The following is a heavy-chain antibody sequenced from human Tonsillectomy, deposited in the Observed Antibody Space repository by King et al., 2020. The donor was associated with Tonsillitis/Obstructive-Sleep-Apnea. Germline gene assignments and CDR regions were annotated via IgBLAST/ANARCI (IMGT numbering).Heavy chain of an antibody. CDR3: ARDDGGKYENAMDI. Sequence: MQLQESGPGLVKPSETLSLTCTVSGGSISSYSFSWIRQPAGKGLEWIGHFYSSGSTNCNPSLKSRVTMSVDTSKNQFSLKLSSVTAADTAVYYCARDDGGKYENAMDIWGQGTTVTVSS. CDR2: FYSSGST. J-gene: IGHJ6*02. V-gene: IGHV4-4*07. CDR1: GGSISSYS. D-gene: IGHD3-16*01.